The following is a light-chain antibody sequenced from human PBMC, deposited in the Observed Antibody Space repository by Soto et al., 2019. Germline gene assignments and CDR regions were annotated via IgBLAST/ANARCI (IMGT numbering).Light chain of an antibody. CDR1: QGISIW. Sequence: DIKMTQSPSSLSASVGDRVTITCRASQGISIWLAWYQQKPDKAPKSLIYAASSLQSGVPSRFSGSGSGTDFTLTISSLQPDDFATYYCQQYDSHPITFGQGTRLEIK. V-gene: IGKV1D-16*01. J-gene: IGKJ5*01. CDR2: AAS. CDR3: QQYDSHPIT.